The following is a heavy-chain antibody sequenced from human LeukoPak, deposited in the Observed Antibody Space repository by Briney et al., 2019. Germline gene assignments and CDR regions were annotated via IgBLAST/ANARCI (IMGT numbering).Heavy chain of an antibody. V-gene: IGHV7-4-1*02. D-gene: IGHD3-3*01. CDR1: GYTFTSYA. Sequence: ASVKVSCKASGYTFTSYAMNWVRQAPGQGLEWMGWINTNTGNPTYAQGFTGRFVFSLDTSVSTAYLQISSLKAEDTAVYYCARDMMFDFWSGYYVRGRIFDYWGQGTLVTVSS. J-gene: IGHJ4*02. CDR3: ARDMMFDFWSGYYVRGRIFDY. CDR2: INTNTGNP.